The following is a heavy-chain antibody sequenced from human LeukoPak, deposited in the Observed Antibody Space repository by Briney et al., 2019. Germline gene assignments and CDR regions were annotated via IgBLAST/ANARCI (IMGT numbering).Heavy chain of an antibody. V-gene: IGHV3-21*01. J-gene: IGHJ3*02. CDR1: GLTFSSYS. CDR3: ARDGGYYYDSSGYYYVLYAFDI. CDR2: ISSSSSYI. Sequence: GGSLRLSCAASGLTFSSYSMNWVRQAPGKGLEWVSSISSSSSYIYYADSVKGRFTISRDNAKNSLYLQMNSLRAEDTAVYYCARDGGYYYDSSGYYYVLYAFDIWGQGTMVTVSS. D-gene: IGHD3-22*01.